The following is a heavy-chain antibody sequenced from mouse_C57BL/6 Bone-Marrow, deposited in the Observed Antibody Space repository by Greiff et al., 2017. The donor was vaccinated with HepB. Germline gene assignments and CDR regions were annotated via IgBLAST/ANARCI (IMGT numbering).Heavy chain of an antibody. CDR2: ISYSGST. J-gene: IGHJ4*01. CDR3: ARDGGWFYDREE. D-gene: IGHD3-3*01. CDR1: GYSITSDY. V-gene: IGHV3-8*01. Sequence: EVKVVESGPGLAKPSQTLSLTCSVTGYSITSDYWNWIRKFPGNKLEYMAYISYSGSTYYNPSLISRICITQDTSKNQYYLQLNTVTTEYTATEYGARDGGWFYDREEWGKGTTGTVAS.